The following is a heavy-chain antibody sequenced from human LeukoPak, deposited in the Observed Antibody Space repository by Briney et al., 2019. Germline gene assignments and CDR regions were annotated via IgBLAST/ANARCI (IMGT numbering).Heavy chain of an antibody. CDR1: GGSISSYY. V-gene: IGHV4-59*01. J-gene: IGHJ4*02. Sequence: PSETLSLTCTVSGGSISSYYWSWIRQPPGKGLEWIGYIYYSGGTNYNPSLKSRVTISVDTSKNQFSLKLSSVTAADTAVYYCARGITMVRGVPFFDYWGQGTLVTVSS. D-gene: IGHD3-10*01. CDR3: ARGITMVRGVPFFDY. CDR2: IYYSGGT.